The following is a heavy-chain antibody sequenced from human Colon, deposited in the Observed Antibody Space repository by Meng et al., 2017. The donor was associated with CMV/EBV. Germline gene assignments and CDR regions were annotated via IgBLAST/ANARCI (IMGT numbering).Heavy chain of an antibody. D-gene: IGHD2-15*01. CDR3: ARVRDSRLYYGIDV. V-gene: IGHV3-21*06. J-gene: IGHJ6*02. Sequence: GSLKISCSASGFNFSTYIFNWVRHVPAKGLEWVGSITGASDYIYHVASLRCRFTISRDNSKNSVYLQMKSLRTEDTAVYYCARVRDSRLYYGIDVWGQGTTVTVSS. CDR2: ITGASDYI. CDR1: GFNFSTYI.